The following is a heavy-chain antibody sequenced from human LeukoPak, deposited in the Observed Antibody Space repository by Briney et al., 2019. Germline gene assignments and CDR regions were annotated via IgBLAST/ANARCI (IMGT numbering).Heavy chain of an antibody. Sequence: GGSLRLSCAASGFTFSSYSMNWVRQAPGKGLEWVSYISSTSSTLYYADSVKGRFTISRDNAKNSLYLQMNSLRAGDTAVYYCARDRDSGSHKIDYWGQGTLVTVSS. CDR2: ISSTSSTL. J-gene: IGHJ4*02. CDR3: ARDRDSGSHKIDY. CDR1: GFTFSSYS. V-gene: IGHV3-48*04. D-gene: IGHD1-26*01.